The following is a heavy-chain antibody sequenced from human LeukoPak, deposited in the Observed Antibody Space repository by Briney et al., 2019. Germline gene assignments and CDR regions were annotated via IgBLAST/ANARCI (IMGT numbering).Heavy chain of an antibody. J-gene: IGHJ5*02. Sequence: ASVKVSCKASGYTFTSYAMHWVRQAPGQRLELMGWINAGNGNTKYSQKFQGRVTITRDTSASTAYMELSSLRSEDTAVYYCARAAGYCSGGSCYLSWFDPWGQGTLVTVSS. CDR1: GYTFTSYA. D-gene: IGHD2-15*01. CDR3: ARAAGYCSGGSCYLSWFDP. CDR2: INAGNGNT. V-gene: IGHV1-3*01.